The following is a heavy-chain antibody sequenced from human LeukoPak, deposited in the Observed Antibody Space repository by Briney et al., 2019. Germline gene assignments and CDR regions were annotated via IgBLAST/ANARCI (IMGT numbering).Heavy chain of an antibody. D-gene: IGHD6-13*01. CDR1: GYSFSDYW. V-gene: IGHV5-51*01. J-gene: IGHJ1*01. Sequence: GESLQISCQGSGYSFSDYWIAWVRQLPGKGLEWMGIIFPGDSDTRYSPSFQGQVTMSADKSINTAYLQWSSLRASDTAMYFCARSSSSSWYTWYFQRWGQGTLVTVSS. CDR3: ARSSSSSWYTWYFQR. CDR2: IFPGDSDT.